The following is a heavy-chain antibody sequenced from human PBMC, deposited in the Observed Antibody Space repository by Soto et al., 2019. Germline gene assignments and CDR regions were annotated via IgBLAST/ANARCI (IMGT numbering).Heavy chain of an antibody. V-gene: IGHV3-23*01. CDR2: ISCGGSNI. J-gene: IGHJ3*02. CDR1: GFSFSSHA. CDR3: ANLGDSSGYYGAFDI. Sequence: GGSLILSCAASGFSFSSHAMSWVRQAPGKGLDWVAVISCGGSNIYYADSVKGRFTISRDNSKNTLYLQMNSLRAEDTAVYYCANLGDSSGYYGAFDIWGQGTMVTVSS. D-gene: IGHD3-22*01.